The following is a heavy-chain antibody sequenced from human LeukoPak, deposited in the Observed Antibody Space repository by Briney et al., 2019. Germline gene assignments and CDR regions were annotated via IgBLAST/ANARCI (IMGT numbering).Heavy chain of an antibody. CDR3: ASMGRYDY. V-gene: IGHV3-53*01. D-gene: IGHD1-26*01. J-gene: IGHJ4*02. CDR1: GFTVSSNY. CDR2: IYSGGAT. Sequence: GGSLRLSCAASGFTVSSNYMSWVRQAPGKGLEWVSVIYSGGATYYTDSVKGRFTISRDNAKNSLYLQMNSLRAEDTAVYYCASMGRYDYWGQGTLVTVSS.